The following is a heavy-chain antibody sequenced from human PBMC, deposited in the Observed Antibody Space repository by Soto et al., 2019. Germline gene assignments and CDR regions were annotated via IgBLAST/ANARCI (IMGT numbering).Heavy chain of an antibody. CDR1: GVTFSSET. CDR2: IIPLFGTA. D-gene: IGHD3-10*01. Sequence: QVQLVQSGADVKKPGSSVKVSCQASGVTFSSETLGWVRQAPGQGLEGVGGIIPLFGTASYAQKFQGRVTITADASTSTVYMELSSLRCADTAVYFCATELGENPASPFDAWGQGTLVTVSS. V-gene: IGHV1-69*01. CDR3: ATELGENPASPFDA. J-gene: IGHJ4*02.